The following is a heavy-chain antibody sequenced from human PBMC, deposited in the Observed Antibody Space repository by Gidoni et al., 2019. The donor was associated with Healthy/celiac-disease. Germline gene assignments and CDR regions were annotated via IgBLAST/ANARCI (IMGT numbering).Heavy chain of an antibody. D-gene: IGHD2-2*01. V-gene: IGHV4-39*01. Sequence: LVKPSETLSLTCTVSVGSISSSSYYWGWIRQPPGKGLEWIGSIYYSGSTYYNPSLKSRVTISVDTSKNQFSLKLSSVTAADTAVYYCARRSYCSSTSCYYYYYYGMDVWGQGTTVTVSS. CDR3: ARRSYCSSTSCYYYYYYGMDV. CDR2: IYYSGST. J-gene: IGHJ6*02. CDR1: VGSISSSSYY.